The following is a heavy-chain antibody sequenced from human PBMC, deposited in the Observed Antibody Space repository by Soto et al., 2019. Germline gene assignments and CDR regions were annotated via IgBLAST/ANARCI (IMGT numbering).Heavy chain of an antibody. V-gene: IGHV3-11*01. D-gene: IGHD1-1*01. J-gene: IGHJ4*02. CDR3: ARAPGNNWYENHYFDY. Sequence: PGGSLRLSCAASGFSFKDYYMTWMRQTPEKGLEWISTITSSGGNAYYAASVKGRVTISRDNAHNSLYLQMSGLRSEDTAVYYCARAPGNNWYENHYFDYWGQGTLVTVSS. CDR2: ITSSGGNA. CDR1: GFSFKDYY.